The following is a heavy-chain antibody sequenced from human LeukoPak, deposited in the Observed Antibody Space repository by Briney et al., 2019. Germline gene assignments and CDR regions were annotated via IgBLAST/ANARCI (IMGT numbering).Heavy chain of an antibody. CDR1: GGTFSSYA. J-gene: IGHJ4*02. CDR3: ARDRIAVAGNSDFDY. CDR2: SIPIFGTA. V-gene: IGHV1-69*01. Sequence: SVKVSCKASGGTFSSYAISWVRQAPGQGLEWMGGSIPIFGTANYAQKFQGRVTITADESTSTAYMELSSLRSEDTAVYYCARDRIAVAGNSDFDYWGQGTLVTVSS. D-gene: IGHD6-19*01.